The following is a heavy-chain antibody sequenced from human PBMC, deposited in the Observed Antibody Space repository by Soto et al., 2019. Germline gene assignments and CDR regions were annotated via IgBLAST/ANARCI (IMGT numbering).Heavy chain of an antibody. D-gene: IGHD6-13*01. CDR2: ISGSGGST. CDR1: GFTFSSYA. J-gene: IGHJ6*02. Sequence: GSLRLSCAASGFTFSSYAMSWVRQAPGKGLEWVSAISGSGGSTYYADSVKGRFTISRDNSKNTLYLQMNSLRAEDTAVYYCAKEREEAAAGSRYYGMDVWGQGTTVTVSS. V-gene: IGHV3-23*01. CDR3: AKEREEAAAGSRYYGMDV.